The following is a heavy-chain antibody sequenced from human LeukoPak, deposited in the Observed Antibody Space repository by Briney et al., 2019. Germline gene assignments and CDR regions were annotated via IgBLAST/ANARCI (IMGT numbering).Heavy chain of an antibody. J-gene: IGHJ4*02. CDR1: GGSFGGYY. D-gene: IGHD1-1*01. CDR3: ARGFKYHNSKLDY. CDR2: INHSGST. Sequence: SETLSLTCAVYGGSFGGYYWSWIRQPPGKGLEWIGEINHSGSTNYNPSLKSRVTISVDTSKNQFSLKLSSVTAADTAVYYCARGFKYHNSKLDYWGQGTLVTVSS. V-gene: IGHV4-34*01.